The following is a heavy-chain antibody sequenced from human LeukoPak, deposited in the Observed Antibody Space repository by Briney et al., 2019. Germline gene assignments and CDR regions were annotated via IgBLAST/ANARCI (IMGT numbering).Heavy chain of an antibody. Sequence: GGSLRLSCAPSGFTFRSHWMHWVRQGPGKGLVWVSRINSDGSRTIYADSVKGRFTISRDSAKNTRYLQMNSLRAEDTAVYYCARKVVDYYDSSGSLGYWGQGTLVTVSS. V-gene: IGHV3-74*01. J-gene: IGHJ4*02. CDR1: GFTFRSHW. CDR2: INSDGSRT. CDR3: ARKVVDYYDSSGSLGY. D-gene: IGHD3-22*01.